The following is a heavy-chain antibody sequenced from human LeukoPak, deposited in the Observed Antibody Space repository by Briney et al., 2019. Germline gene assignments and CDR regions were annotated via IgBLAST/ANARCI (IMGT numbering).Heavy chain of an antibody. Sequence: PGGSLRLSCAASGFTVSSNYMSWVRQAPGKGLEWVSVIYSGGSTYYADSVKGRFTISRDNSKNTLYLQMNSLRAEDTAVYYCAIAAAGSWYYYYGMDVWGQGTTVTASS. V-gene: IGHV3-66*01. CDR1: GFTVSSNY. CDR3: AIAAAGSWYYYYGMDV. CDR2: IYSGGST. D-gene: IGHD6-13*01. J-gene: IGHJ6*02.